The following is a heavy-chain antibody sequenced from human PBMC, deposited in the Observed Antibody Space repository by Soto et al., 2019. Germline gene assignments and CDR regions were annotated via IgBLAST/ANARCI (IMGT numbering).Heavy chain of an antibody. J-gene: IGHJ4*02. CDR1: GGSISSYY. Sequence: QVQLQESGPGLVKPSETLSLTCTVSGGSISSYYWSWIRQPAGTGLEWFGRIYTHGSTNYNPSLNSRVTMSVDTSKNQFSLKLSSVTAADTAVYYCAGSVVGATRGGGFDYWGQGTLVTVSS. V-gene: IGHV4-4*07. D-gene: IGHD1-26*01. CDR2: IYTHGST. CDR3: AGSVVGATRGGGFDY.